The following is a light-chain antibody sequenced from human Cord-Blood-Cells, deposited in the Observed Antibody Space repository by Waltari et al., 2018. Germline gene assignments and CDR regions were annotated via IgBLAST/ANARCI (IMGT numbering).Light chain of an antibody. CDR1: SSDGVGYNY. CDR2: DVS. V-gene: IGLV2-14*01. Sequence: QSALTQPASVSGSPGQSITISCTGTSSDGVGYNYVSWYQQHPGKAPKLMIYDVSNRPSGVSNRFSGSKSGNTASLTISGLQAEDEADYYCSSYTSSSTLVFGGGTKLTVL. J-gene: IGLJ2*01. CDR3: SSYTSSSTLV.